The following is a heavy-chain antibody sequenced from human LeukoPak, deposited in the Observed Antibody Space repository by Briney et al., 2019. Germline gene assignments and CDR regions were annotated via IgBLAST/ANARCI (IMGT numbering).Heavy chain of an antibody. CDR2: ISSSGHST. J-gene: IGHJ4*02. Sequence: GESLRLSCAASGFSFSTYAMSCVRQAPGKGLEWVSPISSSGHSTYYADSVKGRFTISRDNSKNTLYLQMNSLRVEDTAVYYCAKGAFSYGYVDYWGQGTLVTVSS. D-gene: IGHD5-18*01. CDR1: GFSFSTYA. CDR3: AKGAFSYGYVDY. V-gene: IGHV3-23*01.